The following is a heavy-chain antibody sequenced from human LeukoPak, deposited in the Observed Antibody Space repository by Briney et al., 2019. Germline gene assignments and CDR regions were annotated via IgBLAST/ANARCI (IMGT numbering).Heavy chain of an antibody. J-gene: IGHJ4*02. CDR2: IVTSGDT. Sequence: PGRSLRLSCIASGFTFKTYTMSWVRQAPGEGMKWVSGIVTSGDTYYADSVKGRFTISRDNSKNTLYLQMNSLRVDDTAVYYCAKDRFYNDGLWDFDYWGQGTLVTVSS. D-gene: IGHD3-16*01. CDR3: AKDRFYNDGLWDFDY. CDR1: GFTFKTYT. V-gene: IGHV3-23*01.